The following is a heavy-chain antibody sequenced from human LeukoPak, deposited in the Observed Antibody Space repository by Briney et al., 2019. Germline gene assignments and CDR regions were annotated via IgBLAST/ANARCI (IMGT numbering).Heavy chain of an antibody. Sequence: GGSLRFSCAASGFTISTYGMSWVRQAPGKGLEWVSSISGGTTYYADSVKGRFTISRDTSKNTVYLQMNSLRAEDTAVYYCAKSVYHSGNFWGQGTLVTVSS. CDR2: ISGGTT. V-gene: IGHV3-23*01. CDR1: GFTISTYG. D-gene: IGHD3-10*01. CDR3: AKSVYHSGNF. J-gene: IGHJ4*02.